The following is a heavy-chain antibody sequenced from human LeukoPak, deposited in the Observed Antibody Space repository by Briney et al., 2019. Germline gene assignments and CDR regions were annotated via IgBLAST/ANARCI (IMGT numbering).Heavy chain of an antibody. Sequence: TDSLSLTCAVYGGSFSGYYWSWIRQPPGKGLEWIGEINHSGSTNYNPSLKSRVTISVATSKNQFSLKLSSVTAADTAVYYCARWEGGSYYDFDYWGQGTLVTVSS. CDR3: ARWEGGSYYDFDY. CDR2: INHSGST. V-gene: IGHV4-34*01. D-gene: IGHD1-26*01. CDR1: GGSFSGYY. J-gene: IGHJ4*02.